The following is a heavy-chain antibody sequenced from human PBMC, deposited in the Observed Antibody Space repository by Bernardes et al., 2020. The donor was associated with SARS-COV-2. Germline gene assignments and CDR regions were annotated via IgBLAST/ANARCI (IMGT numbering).Heavy chain of an antibody. CDR1: GGSFSDYY. CDR2: ITHIGST. V-gene: IGHV4-34*01. CDR3: ARGRVTIFGILIMLPAAGPLDF. D-gene: IGHD3-3*01. Sequence: SEPLSLTCAVYGGSFSDYYWTWIRKPPGKGLEWIGEITHIGSTSFNPSLASRVSISIDTSKNQFSLKVTSVTAADTGVYYCARGRVTIFGILIMLPAAGPLDFWGQGNLVTVSS. J-gene: IGHJ4*02.